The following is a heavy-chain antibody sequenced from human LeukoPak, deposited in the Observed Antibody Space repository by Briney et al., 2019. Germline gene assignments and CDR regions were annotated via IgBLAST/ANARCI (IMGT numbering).Heavy chain of an antibody. CDR1: GFTFSSYA. CDR3: AKVQEMGTILPPFHY. D-gene: IGHD5-24*01. Sequence: GGSLRLSCAASGFTFSSYAMSWVRQAPGKGLEWVPAISGSGGVTYYADSVKGRFTISRDNSKNTLYLQVNSLRAADTAVYYCAKVQEMGTILPPFHYWGQGTLVTVSS. J-gene: IGHJ4*02. V-gene: IGHV3-23*01. CDR2: ISGSGGVT.